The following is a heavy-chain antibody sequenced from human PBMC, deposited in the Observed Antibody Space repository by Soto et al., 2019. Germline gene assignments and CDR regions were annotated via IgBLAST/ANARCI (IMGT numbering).Heavy chain of an antibody. CDR3: TRIISAAQDY. V-gene: IGHV3-73*01. CDR2: IRDRAYNYAT. D-gene: IGHD3-10*01. CDR1: GFVFKDSS. Sequence: GGSLRLSCAASGFVFKDSSIHWVRQASGKGLEWVGRIRDRAYNYATAYAASVEGRFTISRDDSDNTAYLHMSSLKTEDTASYYCTRIISAAQDYWGQGTRVTVAS. J-gene: IGHJ4*02.